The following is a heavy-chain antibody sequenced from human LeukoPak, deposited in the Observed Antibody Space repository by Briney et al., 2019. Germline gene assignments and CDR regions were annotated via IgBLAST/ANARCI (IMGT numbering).Heavy chain of an antibody. CDR2: IYHSGRT. CDR1: GFTFSSYAM. CDR3: ARNDGYKRGIDY. J-gene: IGHJ4*02. V-gene: IGHV4-4*02. D-gene: IGHD5-24*01. Sequence: KPGGSLRLSRAASGFTFSSYAMSWVRQAPGKGLEWIGEIYHSGRTNYKASLKSRVTISLDKSKNQFSLKLTSVTAADTAVYYCARNDGYKRGIDYWGQGTLVTVSS.